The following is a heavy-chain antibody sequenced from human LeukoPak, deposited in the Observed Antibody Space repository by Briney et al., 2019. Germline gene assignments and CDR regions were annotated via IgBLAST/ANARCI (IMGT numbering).Heavy chain of an antibody. CDR2: INHSGST. J-gene: IGHJ3*02. D-gene: IGHD5-12*01. CDR3: ARHSRSAYTGYENAFDI. V-gene: IGHV4-34*01. CDR1: VGSLSGYY. Sequence: PSETLSLSCGVYVGSLSGYYWSWIRQPPGKGLEWIGEINHSGSTNYNPSLKSRVTISVDTSKNQFSLKLNSVTAADTGIYYCARHSRSAYTGYENAFDIWGQGTMVTVSS.